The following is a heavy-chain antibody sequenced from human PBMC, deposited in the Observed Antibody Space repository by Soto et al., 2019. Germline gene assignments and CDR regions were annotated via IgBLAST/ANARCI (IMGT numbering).Heavy chain of an antibody. J-gene: IGHJ4*02. CDR2: IIPIFGTA. CDR3: ARGSGSYYNAGVDY. D-gene: IGHD3-10*01. Sequence: QVQLVQSGAEVKKPGSSVKVSCKASGGTFSSYAISWVRQAPGQGLEWMGGIIPIFGTANYAQKFKGRVTITAAESSSTAYMELSSLRSEGTAVYYCARGSGSYYNAGVDYWGQGTLVTVSS. CDR1: GGTFSSYA. V-gene: IGHV1-69*01.